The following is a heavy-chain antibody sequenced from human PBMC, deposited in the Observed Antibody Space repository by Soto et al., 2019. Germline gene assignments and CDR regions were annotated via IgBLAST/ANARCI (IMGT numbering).Heavy chain of an antibody. CDR3: AREWYYYDSSGYYYPGYYYGMDV. J-gene: IGHJ6*02. CDR2: ISYDGSNK. V-gene: IGHV3-30-3*01. D-gene: IGHD3-22*01. CDR1: GFTFISYA. Sequence: GGSLRLSCAASGFTFISYAMHWGRQAPGKGLEWVAVISYDGSNKYYADSVKGRFTISRDNSKNTLYLQMNSLRAEDTAVYYCAREWYYYDSSGYYYPGYYYGMDVWGQGTTVTVSS.